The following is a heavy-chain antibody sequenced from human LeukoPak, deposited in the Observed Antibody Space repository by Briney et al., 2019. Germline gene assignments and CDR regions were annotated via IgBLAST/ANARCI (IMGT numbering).Heavy chain of an antibody. CDR3: ARGPIYYYDSRGAFDI. CDR2: ISANNNNT. J-gene: IGHJ3*02. D-gene: IGHD3-22*01. Sequence: VASVKVSCKASGYSFTTYGISWVRQAPGQGLEWMGWISANNNNTDNVQKLQGRVTMTTDTSTSTAYMELSRLRSDDTAVYYCARGPIYYYDSRGAFDIWGQGTMVTVSS. CDR1: GYSFTTYG. V-gene: IGHV1-18*01.